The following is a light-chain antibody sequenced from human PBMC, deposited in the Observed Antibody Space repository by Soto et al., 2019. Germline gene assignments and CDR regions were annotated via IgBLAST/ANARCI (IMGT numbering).Light chain of an antibody. V-gene: IGKV1-5*03. CDR3: TQVNNYPSP. CDR1: QSISSW. Sequence: DIQMTQSPSTLSASVGDRVTITCRASQSISSWLAWYQQKPGKAPKLLIYKASSLESGVPSRFSGSGSGTEFTITISSLQADDFVTYSCTQVNNYPSPLGPRTNLDIK. CDR2: KAS. J-gene: IGKJ3*01.